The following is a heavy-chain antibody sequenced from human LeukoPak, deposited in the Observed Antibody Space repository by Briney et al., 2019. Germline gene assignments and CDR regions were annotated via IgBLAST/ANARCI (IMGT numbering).Heavy chain of an antibody. J-gene: IGHJ5*02. D-gene: IGHD2-2*01. CDR3: ARDCSSTSCRGGFDP. Sequence: GGSLRLSCAASGFTVSSNYMSWVRQAPGKGLEWVSIIYSGGSTYYADSVKGRFTISRDNSKNTLHLQMNSLRAEDTAVYYCARDCSSTSCRGGFDPWGQGTLVTVSS. CDR2: IYSGGST. CDR1: GFTVSSNY. V-gene: IGHV3-66*02.